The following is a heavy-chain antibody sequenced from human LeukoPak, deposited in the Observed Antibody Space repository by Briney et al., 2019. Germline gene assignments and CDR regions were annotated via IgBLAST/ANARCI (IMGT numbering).Heavy chain of an antibody. CDR2: IYTGGGT. D-gene: IGHD6-19*01. V-gene: IGHV3-53*01. CDR3: ARGGERWLVYFDF. J-gene: IGHJ4*02. Sequence: GGSLRLSCAAPGFTVSSNYMSWVRQAPGRGLEWVSVIYTGGGTYYADSVKGRFSISRDTSKNTLYLQMNSLRAEDTAVYYCARGGERWLVYFDFWGQGTLVTVSS. CDR1: GFTVSSNY.